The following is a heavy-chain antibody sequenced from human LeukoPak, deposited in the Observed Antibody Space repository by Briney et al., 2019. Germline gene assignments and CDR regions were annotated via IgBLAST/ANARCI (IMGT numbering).Heavy chain of an antibody. CDR2: ISSSSSTI. Sequence: GGSLRLSCAASGFTFSSYSMNWVRQAPGKGLERVSYISSSSSTIYYADSVKGRFTISRDNAKNSLYLQMNSLRAEDTAVYYCARGSLDYPNYYSDYWGQGTLVTVSS. D-gene: IGHD3/OR15-3a*01. CDR3: ARGSLDYPNYYSDY. V-gene: IGHV3-48*01. CDR1: GFTFSSYS. J-gene: IGHJ4*02.